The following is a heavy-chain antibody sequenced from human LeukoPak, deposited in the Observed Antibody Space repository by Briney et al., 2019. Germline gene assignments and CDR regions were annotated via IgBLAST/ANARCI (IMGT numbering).Heavy chain of an antibody. V-gene: IGHV3-7*01. D-gene: IGHD1-26*01. CDR3: ARDRPYRELLPHDY. J-gene: IGHJ4*02. CDR2: IKQDGSEK. Sequence: GGSLRLSCAASGFTFSSYWMSWVRQAPGKGLEWVANIKQDGSEKYYVDSVKGRFTISRDNTKNSLYLQMNSLRAEDTAVYYCARDRPYRELLPHDYWGQGTLVTVSS. CDR1: GFTFSSYW.